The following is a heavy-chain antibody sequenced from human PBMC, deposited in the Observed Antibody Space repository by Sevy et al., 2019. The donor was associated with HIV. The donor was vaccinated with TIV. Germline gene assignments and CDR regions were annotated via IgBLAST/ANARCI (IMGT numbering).Heavy chain of an antibody. CDR1: GFTFSSYW. J-gene: IGHJ4*02. Sequence: GGSLRLSCAASGFTFSSYWINWVRQAPGEGLGWVANINQGGNQKPYMGYVKGGFTSTRENAENAVYLQMTSMRVEETAVYYCAGGPTGAAAGRFDSWGQGTLVTVSS. D-gene: IGHD6-13*01. CDR3: AGGPTGAAAGRFDS. V-gene: IGHV3-7*01. CDR2: INQGGNQK.